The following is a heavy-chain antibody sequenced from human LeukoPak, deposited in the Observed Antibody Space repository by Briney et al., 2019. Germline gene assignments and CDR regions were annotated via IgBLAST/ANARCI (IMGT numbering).Heavy chain of an antibody. CDR1: GGSIRSYY. Sequence: PSETLSLTCIVSGGSIRSYYWSRIRQTPGKGLEWIGYISYSGNTNYNPSLKSRVTMSVDTSKNQFSLKLTSVTAADTAVYFCARESDTSGPIDYWGQGRLVAVSS. V-gene: IGHV4-59*01. CDR3: ARESDTSGPIDY. J-gene: IGHJ4*02. CDR2: ISYSGNT. D-gene: IGHD3-22*01.